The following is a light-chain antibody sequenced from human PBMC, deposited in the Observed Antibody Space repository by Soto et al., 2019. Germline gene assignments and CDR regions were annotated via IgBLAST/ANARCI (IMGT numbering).Light chain of an antibody. Sequence: DIVMTQSPDSLAVSLGERATINCKSSQSVLYSSNNKNYLAWYQQKPGQPPKLLIYWASTRESGVPDRFSGSESGTDFTLTISSLQTEDVAVYYCQQYSSTPLTFGGRTKVEIK. CDR2: WAS. CDR1: QSVLYSSNNKNY. V-gene: IGKV4-1*01. CDR3: QQYSSTPLT. J-gene: IGKJ4*01.